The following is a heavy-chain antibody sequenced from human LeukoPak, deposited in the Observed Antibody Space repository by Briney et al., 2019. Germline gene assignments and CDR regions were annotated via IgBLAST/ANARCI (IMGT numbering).Heavy chain of an antibody. D-gene: IGHD1-26*01. CDR1: GFTFSDDY. Sequence: GGGLRLSCAVSGFTFSDDYVYCGREGPGEGRWWVCRIRSKAKGYTTEYAASVKGRFTISRDDSKTSLYLQMNSLKTEDTAVYYCARRFNGLDSKVGENWGQGTLVTVSS. CDR3: ARRFNGLDSKVGEN. CDR2: IRSKAKGYTT. V-gene: IGHV3-72*01. J-gene: IGHJ4*02.